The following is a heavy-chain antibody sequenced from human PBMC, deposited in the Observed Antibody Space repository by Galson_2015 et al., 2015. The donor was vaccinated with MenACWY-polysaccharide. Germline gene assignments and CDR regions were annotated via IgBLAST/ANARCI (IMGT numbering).Heavy chain of an antibody. CDR3: VKDTGPGGTGSFSTRPQYYYYSGQDV. CDR2: LSWNSASI. V-gene: IGHV3-9*01. D-gene: IGHD3-10*01. Sequence: SLRLSCAASGFTFDNYAMHWVRQAPGKGLEWVSGLSWNSASIGYADSVKGRFTISRDNAKNSHYLQMNSLRAEDTALYFCVKDTGPGGTGSFSTRPQYYYYSGQDVLGQGTAVTVSS. J-gene: IGHJ6*02. CDR1: GFTFDNYA.